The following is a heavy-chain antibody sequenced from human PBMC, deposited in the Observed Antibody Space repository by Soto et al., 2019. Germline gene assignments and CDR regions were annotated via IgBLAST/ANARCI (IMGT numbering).Heavy chain of an antibody. CDR3: VRLVTFGGDEDC. D-gene: IGHD2-21*02. J-gene: IGHJ4*02. CDR1: GDSVSGGSFY. V-gene: IGHV4-61*01. CDR2: IYYSGST. Sequence: QVQLQESGPGLVKPSETLSLTCTVSGDSVSGGSFYWTWIRQPPGKGLEWIGYIYYSGSTNYNPSRKSRVXLXVYXSKQRCSLNLMSVTAADTAIYYCVRLVTFGGDEDCWGQRIPVAVS.